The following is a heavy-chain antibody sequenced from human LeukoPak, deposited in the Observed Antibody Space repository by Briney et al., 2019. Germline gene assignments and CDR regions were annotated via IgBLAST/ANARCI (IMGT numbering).Heavy chain of an antibody. Sequence: GGSLRLSCAASGFTFSAYWMSWVRQAPGKGLEWVSVIYGGGSTYYADSVKGRFTISRDNSKNTLYLQMNSLRAEDTAVYYCARAASVAGTYALNHWGQGTLVTVSS. CDR1: GFTFSAYW. D-gene: IGHD6-19*01. J-gene: IGHJ4*02. CDR2: IYGGGST. V-gene: IGHV3-66*01. CDR3: ARAASVAGTYALNH.